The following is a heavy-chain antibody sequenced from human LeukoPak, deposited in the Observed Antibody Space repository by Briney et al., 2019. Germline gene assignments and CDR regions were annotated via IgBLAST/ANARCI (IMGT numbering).Heavy chain of an antibody. Sequence: SETLSLTCAVSGASISSYNCWGWVRQSPGKVLEWIGEIYRSGITNYNPSLKSRVTISVDKSKNQFSLKLNSVTAADTAMYYCARGASTVTGYFDYWGQGTLVTVSS. J-gene: IGHJ4*02. D-gene: IGHD4-17*01. CDR3: ARGASTVTGYFDY. CDR1: GASISSYNC. CDR2: IYRSGIT. V-gene: IGHV4-4*02.